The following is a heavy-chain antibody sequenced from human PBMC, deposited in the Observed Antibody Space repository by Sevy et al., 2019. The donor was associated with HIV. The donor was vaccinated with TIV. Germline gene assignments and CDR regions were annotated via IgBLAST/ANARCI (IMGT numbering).Heavy chain of an antibody. J-gene: IGHJ3*02. Sequence: SETLSLTCTVSGGSISSYYWSWIRQPPGKGLEWIGYIYYSGSTYYNPSLKSRFTISVDTSKNQFSLKLRSVTAADTDVYYCARSSGYCSGGSCYSGLYGYVYAFDIWGQGTMVTVSS. CDR3: ARSSGYCSGGSCYSGLYGYVYAFDI. V-gene: IGHV4-59*01. D-gene: IGHD2-15*01. CDR2: IYYSGST. CDR1: GGSISSYY.